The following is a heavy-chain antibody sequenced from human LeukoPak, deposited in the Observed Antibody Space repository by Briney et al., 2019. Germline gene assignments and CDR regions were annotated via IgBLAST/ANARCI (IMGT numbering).Heavy chain of an antibody. D-gene: IGHD1-1*01. J-gene: IGHJ4*02. CDR1: GYTFTAYF. V-gene: IGHV1-2*02. CDR3: AREGAPQLSSYFDH. CDR2: INPNTGGT. Sequence: ASVKVSCKASGYTFTAYFIHWVRQAPGQGLEWMGWINPNTGGTNFAQRFQGRVTMTRDTSINTAYMELSSLRSDDTAMYYCAREGAPQLSSYFDHWGQGTLVTVSS.